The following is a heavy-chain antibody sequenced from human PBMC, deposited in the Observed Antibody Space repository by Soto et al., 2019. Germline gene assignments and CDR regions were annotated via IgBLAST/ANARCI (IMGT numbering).Heavy chain of an antibody. D-gene: IGHD6-6*01. Sequence: GGSLRLSCASSGFTFSNAWMIWVRQAPGKGLEWVGRIKSKTDGGTTDYAAPVKGRFTISRDDSKNTLYLQMNSLKTEDTAVYYCTTRLGYSSSYFDYWGQGTLVTV. V-gene: IGHV3-15*01. CDR2: IKSKTDGGTT. CDR3: TTRLGYSSSYFDY. J-gene: IGHJ4*02. CDR1: GFTFSNAW.